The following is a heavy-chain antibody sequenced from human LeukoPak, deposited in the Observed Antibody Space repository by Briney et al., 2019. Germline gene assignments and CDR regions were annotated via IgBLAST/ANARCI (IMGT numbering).Heavy chain of an antibody. CDR3: ARKPPNYYDSSGLSY. Sequence: GASVKVSCKASGFTFTHYGISWVRQAPGQGLEWMGWISAYDGKTNYAQKVQGTITMTTDTSTSTAYMELRSLKSADTAVYYCARKPPNYYDSSGLSYWGQGTLVTVSS. CDR2: ISAYDGKT. CDR1: GFTFTHYG. V-gene: IGHV1-18*01. J-gene: IGHJ4*02. D-gene: IGHD3-22*01.